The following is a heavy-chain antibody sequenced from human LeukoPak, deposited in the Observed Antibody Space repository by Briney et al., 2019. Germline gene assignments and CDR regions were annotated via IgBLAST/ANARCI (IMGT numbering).Heavy chain of an antibody. V-gene: IGHV1-18*01. J-gene: IGHJ6*02. CDR2: ISAYNGNT. D-gene: IGHD3-16*01. Sequence: ASVKVSCKASGYTFTSYGISWVRRAPGQGLEWKGWISAYNGNTNYAQKLQGRVTMTTDTSTSTAYMELRSLRSDDTAVYYCARVGVDYYYYYYGMDVWGQGTTVTVSS. CDR1: GYTFTSYG. CDR3: ARVGVDYYYYYYGMDV.